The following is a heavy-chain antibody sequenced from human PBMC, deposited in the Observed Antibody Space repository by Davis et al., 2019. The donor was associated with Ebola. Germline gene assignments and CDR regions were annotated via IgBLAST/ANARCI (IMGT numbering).Heavy chain of an antibody. CDR1: GGTFSSYA. J-gene: IGHJ6*02. CDR2: IIPIFGTA. V-gene: IGHV1-69*13. Sequence: SVKVSCKASGGTFSSYAISWVRQAPGQGLEWMGGIIPIFGTANYAQKFQGRVTITADESTSTAYMELSSLRSEDTAVYYCARDRTTVTYYYGMDVWGQGTTVTVSS. D-gene: IGHD4-17*01. CDR3: ARDRTTVTYYYGMDV.